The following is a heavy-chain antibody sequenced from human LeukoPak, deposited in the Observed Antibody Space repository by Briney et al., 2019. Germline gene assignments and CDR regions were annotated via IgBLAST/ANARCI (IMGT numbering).Heavy chain of an antibody. D-gene: IGHD4/OR15-4a*01. CDR3: ARDGDYGPGARDY. J-gene: IGHJ4*02. CDR2: IYHSGST. CDR1: GGSISSSNW. Sequence: SETLSLTCAVSGGSISSSNWWSWVRQPPGKGLEWIGEIYHSGSTNYNPSLKSRVTISVGKSRKHFSLKLNSVTAADTAVYYCARDGDYGPGARDYWGQGTLVTVSS. V-gene: IGHV4-4*02.